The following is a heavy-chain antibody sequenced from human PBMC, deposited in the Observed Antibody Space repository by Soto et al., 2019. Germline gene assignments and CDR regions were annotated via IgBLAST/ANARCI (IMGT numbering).Heavy chain of an antibody. D-gene: IGHD3-10*01. V-gene: IGHV4-59*01. J-gene: IGHJ6*02. CDR1: GGSISSYY. CDR3: AGAITMVRETPRYYYYGMDV. CDR2: IYYSGST. Sequence: PSETLSLTCTVSGGSISSYYWSWIRQPPGKGLEWIGYIYYSGSTNYNPSLKGRVTISVDTSKNQFSLKLSSVTAADTAVYYCAGAITMVRETPRYYYYGMDVWGQGTTVTVSS.